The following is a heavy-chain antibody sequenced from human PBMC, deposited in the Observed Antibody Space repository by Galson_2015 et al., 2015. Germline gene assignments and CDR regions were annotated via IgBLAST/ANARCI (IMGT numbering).Heavy chain of an antibody. CDR3: AKRPSLISVTGMFDY. J-gene: IGHJ4*02. D-gene: IGHD6-19*01. CDR2: ITANSAGT. CDR1: GFTFSNCA. Sequence: SLRLSCAASGFTFSNCAMNWVRLALGEGLEWVSGITANSAGTYYADSVKGRFTISRDNSKNTLYLQMNSLRAEDTAVYFCAKRPSLISVTGMFDYWGQGTLVAVSS. V-gene: IGHV3-23*01.